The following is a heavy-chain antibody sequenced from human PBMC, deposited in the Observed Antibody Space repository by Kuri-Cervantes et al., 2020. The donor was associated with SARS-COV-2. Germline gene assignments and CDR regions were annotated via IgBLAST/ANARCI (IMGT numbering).Heavy chain of an antibody. J-gene: IGHJ4*02. CDR1: GGSFSDYY. Sequence: GSLRLSCAVYGGSFSDYYWSWFRQPPGKGLEWIGEINHSGNTNYDPSLKSRVTISVDTSKNQFSLKLSSVTAADTAVYYCARLEGDIVVVPAAPYFDYWGQGTLVTVSS. CDR2: INHSGNT. D-gene: IGHD2-2*01. V-gene: IGHV4-34*01. CDR3: ARLEGDIVVVPAAPYFDY.